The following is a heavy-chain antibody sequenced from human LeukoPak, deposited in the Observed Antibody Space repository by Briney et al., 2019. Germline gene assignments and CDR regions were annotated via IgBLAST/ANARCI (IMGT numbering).Heavy chain of an antibody. CDR3: VESPAIRLTTEYYFDY. Sequence: GGSLRLSCAASGFTFSSYAMSWVRQAPGKGLEWVSAISGSGGSTYYADSVKGRFTISRDNSKNTLYLQMNSLRAEDTAVYYCVESPAIRLTTEYYFDYWGQGTLVTVSS. CDR2: ISGSGGST. CDR1: GFTFSSYA. D-gene: IGHD2-2*02. V-gene: IGHV3-23*01. J-gene: IGHJ4*02.